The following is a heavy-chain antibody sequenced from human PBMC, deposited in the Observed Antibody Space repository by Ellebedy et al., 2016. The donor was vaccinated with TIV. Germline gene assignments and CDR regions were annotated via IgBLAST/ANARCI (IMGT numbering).Heavy chain of an antibody. CDR1: GGTFSSYA. J-gene: IGHJ4*02. V-gene: IGHV1-69*13. CDR3: ARLTTVVTPFDY. CDR2: IIPIFGTA. D-gene: IGHD4-23*01. Sequence: SVKVSXXASGGTFSSYAISWVRQAPGQGLEWMGGIIPIFGTANYAQKFQGRVTITADESTSTAYMELSSLRSEDTAVYYCARLTTVVTPFDYWGQGTLVTVSS.